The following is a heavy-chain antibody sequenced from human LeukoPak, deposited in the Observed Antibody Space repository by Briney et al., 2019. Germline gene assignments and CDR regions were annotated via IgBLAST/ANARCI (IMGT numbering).Heavy chain of an antibody. V-gene: IGHV1-18*01. D-gene: IGHD3-10*01. CDR3: AREKLWFGEFPFDN. CDR2: ISTKNGYT. J-gene: IGHJ4*02. CDR1: GYTFTDYL. Sequence: ASVKVSCKASGYTFTDYLINWVRQAPGQGLEWVGSISTKNGYTKLAQKFQGRVAMTKDTSANTIYMDLKSLTFDDTAVYYCAREKLWFGEFPFDNWGQGTLVSVSS.